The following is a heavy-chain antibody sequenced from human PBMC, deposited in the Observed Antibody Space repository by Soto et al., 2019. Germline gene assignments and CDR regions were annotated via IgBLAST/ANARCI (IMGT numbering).Heavy chain of an antibody. V-gene: IGHV2-5*02. J-gene: IGHJ4*02. CDR1: GFSLSTSGVG. CDR2: IYWDDDK. CDR3: AHRRRRYGYSSSPKFDY. D-gene: IGHD6-6*01. Sequence: QITLKESGPTLVKPTQTLTLTCTFSGFSLSTSGVGVGWIRQPPGKALEWLALIYWDDDKRYSPSLKSRLTITKDTSKNQVVLTMTNMDPVDTATYYCAHRRRRYGYSSSPKFDYWGQGTLVTVSS.